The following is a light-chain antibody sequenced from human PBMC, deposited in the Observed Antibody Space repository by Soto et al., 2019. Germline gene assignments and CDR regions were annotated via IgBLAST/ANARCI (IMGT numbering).Light chain of an antibody. V-gene: IGLV1-40*01. CDR3: QSYDSSLSGYV. CDR2: GNS. Sequence: QSVLTQPPSVSGAPGQRVTISCTGSSSNIGAGYDVHWYQQLPGTAPKLLIYGNSNRPPGVTDRFSGYKSGTSASLAITGLQAEDEADYYCQSYDSSLSGYVFGTGTKVTVL. CDR1: SSNIGAGYD. J-gene: IGLJ1*01.